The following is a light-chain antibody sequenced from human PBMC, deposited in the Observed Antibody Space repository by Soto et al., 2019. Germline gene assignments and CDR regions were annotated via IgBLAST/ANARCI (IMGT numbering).Light chain of an antibody. Sequence: EGVLTQSPATLSLSPGEAATLSCRACESVASPNLAWYQQKPGQAPRLLFYSASRRATGAPDRFSGSGSGTDFTLTISRLEPEDFAVYYCQQYGSSPRTFGPGTKVDIK. J-gene: IGKJ3*01. V-gene: IGKV3-20*01. CDR2: SAS. CDR3: QQYGSSPRT. CDR1: ESVASPN.